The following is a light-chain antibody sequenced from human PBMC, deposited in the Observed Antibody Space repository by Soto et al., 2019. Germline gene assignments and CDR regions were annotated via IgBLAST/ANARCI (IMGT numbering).Light chain of an antibody. J-gene: IGKJ5*01. Sequence: EILLTQSPATLSLSPGEKATHSCRASQSVSSYLAWYQQKPGQAPRLLIYDASNRATGIPARFSGSGSGTDFTLTISSLQPEDFATYYCQQSYSTPITFGQGTRLQIK. CDR2: DAS. CDR3: QQSYSTPIT. V-gene: IGKV3-11*01. CDR1: QSVSSY.